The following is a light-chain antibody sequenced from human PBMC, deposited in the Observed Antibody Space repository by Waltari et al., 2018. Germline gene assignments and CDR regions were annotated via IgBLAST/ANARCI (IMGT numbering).Light chain of an antibody. CDR2: DAS. J-gene: IGKJ4*01. V-gene: IGKV3-11*01. Sequence: EVVLTQSPATLSLSPGERATLSCRASHSVSNFIAWYQQKPGQAPRRLIYDASNTATGIPARFSGSGSGTDFTLTISSLEPEDFAVYYCQQRRTWPLTFGGGTTVEI. CDR1: HSVSNF. CDR3: QQRRTWPLT.